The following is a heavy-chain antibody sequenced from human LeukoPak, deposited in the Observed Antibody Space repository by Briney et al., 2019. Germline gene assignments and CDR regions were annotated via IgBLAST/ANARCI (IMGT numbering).Heavy chain of an antibody. D-gene: IGHD3-10*01. CDR1: GYTFTGYY. CDR3: ARGDYYGHKGLDY. J-gene: IGHJ4*02. Sequence: ASVKVSCKASGYTFTGYYMHWVRQAPGQGLEWVGIINPSGGSTSYAQKVQDRVTMTRDMSTSTVYMELSSLRSEDTAVYYCARGDYYGHKGLDYWGQGTLVTVSS. V-gene: IGHV1-46*01. CDR2: INPSGGST.